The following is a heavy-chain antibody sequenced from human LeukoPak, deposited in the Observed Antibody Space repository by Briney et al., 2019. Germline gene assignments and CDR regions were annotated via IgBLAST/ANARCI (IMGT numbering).Heavy chain of an antibody. CDR2: IKSKTDGGTS. Sequence: GGSLRLSCAASGFTFHNAWMSWVRQAPGKGLEWVGHIKSKTDGGTSDYAAPVKGRFTISGDDSRNTLYLQMNSLRTEDTAMYFCRGNAIWGQGTLVTVSS. J-gene: IGHJ4*02. CDR1: GFTFHNAW. CDR3: RGNAI. V-gene: IGHV3-15*01.